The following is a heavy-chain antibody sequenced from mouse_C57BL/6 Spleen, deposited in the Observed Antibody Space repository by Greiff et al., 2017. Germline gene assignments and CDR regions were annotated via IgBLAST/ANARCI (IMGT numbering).Heavy chain of an antibody. CDR3: AKRGSYYGSSYYFDD. V-gene: IGHV1-50*01. CDR1: GYTFTSYW. CDR2: IDPSDSYT. D-gene: IGHD1-1*01. Sequence: QVQLKQSGAELVKPGASVKLSCKASGYTFTSYWMQWVKQRPGQGLEWIGEIDPSDSYTNYNQKFKGKATLTVDTSSSTAYMQLSSLTSEDSAVYYCAKRGSYYGSSYYFDDWGQGTTLTVSS. J-gene: IGHJ2*01.